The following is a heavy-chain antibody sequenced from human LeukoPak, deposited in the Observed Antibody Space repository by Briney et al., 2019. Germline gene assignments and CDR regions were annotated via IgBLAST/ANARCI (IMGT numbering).Heavy chain of an antibody. CDR2: LRYDGTNK. J-gene: IGHJ4*02. CDR3: ARARNNYDRSGYSALDY. Sequence: GRSLRLSCAASEFSFSTYGMHWVRQAPGKGLQWVASLRYDGTNKYHADSVKGRFTISRDNSQSTLYLQMNSLRAEDTAVYYCARARNNYDRSGYSALDYWGQGTLVTVSS. CDR1: EFSFSTYG. V-gene: IGHV3-33*01. D-gene: IGHD3-22*01.